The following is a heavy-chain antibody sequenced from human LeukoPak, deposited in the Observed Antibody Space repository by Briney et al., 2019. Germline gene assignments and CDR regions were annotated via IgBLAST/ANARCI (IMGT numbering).Heavy chain of an antibody. D-gene: IGHD1-26*01. Sequence: PGGSLRLSCAASGFTFSSYSMNWVRQAPGKGLEWVSSISSSSSYIYYADSVRGRFTISRDNSKNTLYLQMNSLRAEDTAVYYCAREGILRGAYFDYWGQGTLVTVSS. CDR2: ISSSSSYI. V-gene: IGHV3-21*01. CDR1: GFTFSSYS. J-gene: IGHJ4*02. CDR3: AREGILRGAYFDY.